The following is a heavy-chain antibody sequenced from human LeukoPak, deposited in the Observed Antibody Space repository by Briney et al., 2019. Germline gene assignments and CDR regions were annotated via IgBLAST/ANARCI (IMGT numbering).Heavy chain of an antibody. CDR3: ARIYDFWSGYFSPLGAFDI. CDR2: IYYSGST. D-gene: IGHD3-3*01. J-gene: IGHJ3*02. Sequence: PSETLSLTCTVSGGSISSSSYYWCWFRQPPGKGLEWIGSIYYSGSTYYNPSLKSRVTISVDTSKNQFSLKLSSVTAADTAVYYSARIYDFWSGYFSPLGAFDIWGQGTMVTVSS. V-gene: IGHV4-39*01. CDR1: GGSISSSSYY.